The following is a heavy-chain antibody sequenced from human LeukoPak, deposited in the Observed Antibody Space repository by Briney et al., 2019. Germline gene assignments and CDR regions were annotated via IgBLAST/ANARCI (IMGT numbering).Heavy chain of an antibody. CDR3: ARHGPIYGDLDY. D-gene: IGHD4-17*01. CDR2: IYYSGST. V-gene: IGHV4-59*08. J-gene: IGHJ4*02. CDR1: GGSISSYY. Sequence: SETLSLTCTVSGGSISSYYWSWIRQPPGKGLEWIGYIYYSGSTNYNPSPKSRVTISVDTSKNQFSLKLSSVTAADTAVYYCARHGPIYGDLDYWGQGTLVTVSS.